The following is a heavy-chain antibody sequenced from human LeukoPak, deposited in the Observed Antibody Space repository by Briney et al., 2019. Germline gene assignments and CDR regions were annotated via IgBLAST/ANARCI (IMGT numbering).Heavy chain of an antibody. D-gene: IGHD4-17*01. CDR2: INHSGST. J-gene: IGHJ4*02. CDR3: ARTTVSKTYYFDY. V-gene: IGHV4-34*01. Sequence: KSSETLSLTCAVYGGSFSGYYWSWIRQPPGKGLEWIGEINHSGSTNYNPSLKRRVTISVDKSKKQFSLKQSSVTAADTAVYYCARTTVSKTYYFDYWGQGTLVTVSS. CDR1: GGSFSGYY.